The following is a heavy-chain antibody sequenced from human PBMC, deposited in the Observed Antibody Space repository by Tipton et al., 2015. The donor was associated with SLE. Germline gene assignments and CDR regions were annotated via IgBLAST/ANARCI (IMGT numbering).Heavy chain of an antibody. D-gene: IGHD1-26*01. Sequence: TLSLTCTVSGGSISSGSCYWSWIRQPAGKGLEWIGRIYTSGSTNYNPSLKSRVTISVDTSKNQFSLKLSSVTAADTAVYYCARGGGSYGSFDIWGQGTMVTVSS. J-gene: IGHJ3*02. V-gene: IGHV4-61*02. CDR1: GGSISSGSCY. CDR3: ARGGGSYGSFDI. CDR2: IYTSGST.